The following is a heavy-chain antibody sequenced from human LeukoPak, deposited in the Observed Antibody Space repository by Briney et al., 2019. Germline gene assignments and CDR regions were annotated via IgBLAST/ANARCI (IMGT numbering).Heavy chain of an antibody. V-gene: IGHV3-23*01. Sequence: GGSLRLSCAASGFTFGSYAMSWVRQAPGKGLEWVSAISGSGGSTYYADSVKGRFTISRDNFKNTLYLQMNSLRAEDTAVYYCAKWGTGNSYFDYWGQGTLVTVSS. CDR2: ISGSGGST. J-gene: IGHJ4*02. CDR1: GFTFGSYA. D-gene: IGHD4-23*01. CDR3: AKWGTGNSYFDY.